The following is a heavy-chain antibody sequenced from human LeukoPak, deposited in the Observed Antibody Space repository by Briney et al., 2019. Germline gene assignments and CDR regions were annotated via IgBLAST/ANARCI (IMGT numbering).Heavy chain of an antibody. CDR3: ARERAGYCSSTSCYGWFDP. V-gene: IGHV4-61*08. Sequence: SETLSLTCTVSGGSISSGGYYWSWIRQPPGKGLEWIGYIYYSGSTNYNPSLKSRVTISVDTSKNQFSLKLSSVTAADTAVYYCARERAGYCSSTSCYGWFDPWGQGTLVTVSS. J-gene: IGHJ5*02. CDR1: GGSISSGGYY. D-gene: IGHD2-2*01. CDR2: IYYSGST.